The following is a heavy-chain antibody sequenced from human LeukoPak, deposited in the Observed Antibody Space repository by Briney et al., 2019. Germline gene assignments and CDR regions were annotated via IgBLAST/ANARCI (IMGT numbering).Heavy chain of an antibody. Sequence: GGSLRLSXAASGFTFSSYMMTWVRQAPGKGLEWVANIKPDGGEKFYVDSVRGRFTISRDNAKNSLYLQMNTLRAEDTAVYYCARLNSGSYYGDAFDIWGQGTMVTVSS. CDR3: ARLNSGSYYGDAFDI. D-gene: IGHD1-26*01. CDR2: IKPDGGEK. V-gene: IGHV3-7*01. CDR1: GFTFSSYM. J-gene: IGHJ3*02.